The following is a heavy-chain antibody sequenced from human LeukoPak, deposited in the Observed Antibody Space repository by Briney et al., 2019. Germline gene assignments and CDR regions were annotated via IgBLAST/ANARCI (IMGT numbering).Heavy chain of an antibody. Sequence: AGGSLRLSCAASGFTFSSYEMNWVRQAPGKGLEWVSYISSSGSIIYSADSVKGRFTISRDNAKNSLYLQMNSLRAEDMAVYYCARGWFDTWGQGTLVTVSS. CDR3: ARGWFDT. CDR2: ISSSGSII. V-gene: IGHV3-48*03. CDR1: GFTFSSYE. J-gene: IGHJ5*02.